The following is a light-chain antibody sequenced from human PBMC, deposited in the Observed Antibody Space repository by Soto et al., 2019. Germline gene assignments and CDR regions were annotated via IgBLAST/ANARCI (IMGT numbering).Light chain of an antibody. J-gene: IGLJ1*01. V-gene: IGLV2-14*01. CDR3: SSYTSSSTYV. Sequence: QSALTQPASVSGSPGQSITISCTGTSSDVGAYNYVSWYQQHPGKAPKLMIYEVSNRPSGVSNRFSGSKSGNTASLTISGLQAEDEAEYYCSSYTSSSTYVFGTGTKLTVL. CDR1: SSDVGAYNY. CDR2: EVS.